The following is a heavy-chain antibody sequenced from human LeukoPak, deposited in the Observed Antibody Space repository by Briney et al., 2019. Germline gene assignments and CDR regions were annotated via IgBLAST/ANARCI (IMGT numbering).Heavy chain of an antibody. V-gene: IGHV3-43D*04. Sequence: GGSLRLSCAASGFTFDDYAMHWVRQAPGKGLEWASLISWDGGSTYYADSVKGRFTISRDNSKNSLYLQMNSLRAEDTALYYCAKDGGLYSGSYYIDYWGQGTLVTVSS. J-gene: IGHJ4*02. CDR1: GFTFDDYA. CDR3: AKDGGLYSGSYYIDY. CDR2: ISWDGGST. D-gene: IGHD1-26*01.